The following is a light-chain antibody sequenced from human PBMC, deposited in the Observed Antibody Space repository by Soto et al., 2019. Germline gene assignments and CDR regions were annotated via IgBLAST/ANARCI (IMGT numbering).Light chain of an antibody. V-gene: IGKV3D-20*02. CDR1: QSVSSSY. J-gene: IGKJ4*01. CDR3: QQRNNWPLT. CDR2: GAS. Sequence: EIVLTQSPGTLSLSPCERATLSCRASQSVSSSYLAWYQQKPGQAPRLLIYGASSRATGIPDRFSGSGSGTDFTLTISSLEPEDFAFYYCQQRNNWPLTFGGGTKVDIK.